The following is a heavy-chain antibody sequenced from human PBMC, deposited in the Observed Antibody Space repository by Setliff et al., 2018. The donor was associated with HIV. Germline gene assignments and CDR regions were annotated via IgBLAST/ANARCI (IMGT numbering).Heavy chain of an antibody. J-gene: IGHJ1*01. Sequence: PGGSLRLSCAASGFTFSSYWMTWVRQAPGKGLQWVAVILSDGTQKYYADSVNGRFTVSRDNFKNTLYLQMNGLRAEDSGLYFCVRSNSPAYYGDSVDWGQGTQVTVSS. V-gene: IGHV3-30*03. D-gene: IGHD4-17*01. CDR1: GFTFSSYW. CDR3: VRSNSPAYYGDSVD. CDR2: ILSDGTQK.